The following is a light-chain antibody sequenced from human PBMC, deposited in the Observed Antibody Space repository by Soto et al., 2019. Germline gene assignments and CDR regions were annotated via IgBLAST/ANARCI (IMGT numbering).Light chain of an antibody. CDR3: QQYGSSPK. V-gene: IGKV3-20*01. CDR2: GAS. J-gene: IGKJ1*01. CDR1: QSVSSSY. Sequence: EIVLTQSPGTLSLSPGERATLSCRASQSVSSSYLAWYQQKPGQAPSLLIYGASSRATGIPDRFSGSGSGTDFTLTISRLEPEDFAVYYCQQYGSSPKFGQGTKVDSK.